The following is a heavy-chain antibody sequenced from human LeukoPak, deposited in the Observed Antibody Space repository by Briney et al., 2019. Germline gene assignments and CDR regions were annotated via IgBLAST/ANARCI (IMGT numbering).Heavy chain of an antibody. Sequence: VGSLRLSCAASGFTFSSYGMHWVRQAPGKGLEWVAVISYDGSNKYYADSVKGRFTISRDNSKNTLYLQMNSLRAEDTAVYCCARGGRYDSSGYLHYFDYWGQGTLVTVSS. D-gene: IGHD3-22*01. CDR1: GFTFSSYG. V-gene: IGHV3-30*03. CDR2: ISYDGSNK. CDR3: ARGGRYDSSGYLHYFDY. J-gene: IGHJ4*02.